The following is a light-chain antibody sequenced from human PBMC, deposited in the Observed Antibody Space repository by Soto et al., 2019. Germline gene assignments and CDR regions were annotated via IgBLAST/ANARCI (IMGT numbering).Light chain of an antibody. J-gene: IGKJ4*01. CDR1: QGIKDY. CDR2: GAS. Sequence: SLTPATLSVSPGERATLSCRASQGIKDYVAWFQQKPGQAPRLLIYGASTRATAIPARFSGSGSGTEFTLTISSLLSEDFAVYYCQQYYNWPLTFGEGTKVDIK. CDR3: QQYYNWPLT. V-gene: IGKV3-15*01.